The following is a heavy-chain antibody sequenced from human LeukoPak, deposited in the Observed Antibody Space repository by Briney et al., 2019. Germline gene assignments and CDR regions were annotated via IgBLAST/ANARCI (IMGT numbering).Heavy chain of an antibody. CDR3: AKDSLLWFGELYY. CDR2: ISDDGSNY. Sequence: PGGSLRLSCAASGFTFSSYAMHWVRQAPGKGLEWVAVISDDGSNYSYADSVKGRFTISRDNSKNTLYLQMNSLRAEDTAVYYCAKDSLLWFGELYYWGQGTLVTVSS. V-gene: IGHV3-30-3*01. CDR1: GFTFSSYA. D-gene: IGHD3-10*01. J-gene: IGHJ4*02.